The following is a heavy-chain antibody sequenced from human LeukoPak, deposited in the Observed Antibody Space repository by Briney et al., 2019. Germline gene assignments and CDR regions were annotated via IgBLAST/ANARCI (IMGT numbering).Heavy chain of an antibody. D-gene: IGHD2/OR15-2a*01. Sequence: HPGGSLRLSCAASGFTFSSYVMSWVRQAPGKGLEWVSAIGDSGGSTYYADSVKGRFTISRDNSKNTLYLQMSSLRAEDTALYYCAKFFSPYYYGMDVWGQGTTVTVSS. CDR3: AKFFSPYYYGMDV. J-gene: IGHJ6*02. CDR1: GFTFSSYV. V-gene: IGHV3-23*01. CDR2: IGDSGGST.